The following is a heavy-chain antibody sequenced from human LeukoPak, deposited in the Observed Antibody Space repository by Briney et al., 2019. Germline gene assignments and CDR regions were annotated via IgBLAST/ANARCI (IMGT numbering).Heavy chain of an antibody. CDR1: GFTFSTYA. CDR3: SVYWSDCVSPMRYFDY. D-gene: IGHD2-21*01. V-gene: IGHV3-23*01. J-gene: IGHJ4*02. CDR2: IGDSDYST. Sequence: GSLRLSCATSGFTFSTYAMTWVRQAPGKGLEWVSAIGDSDYSTHYADSVKGRFTISRDNAKNTLFLQMNSLRGEDTAIYYCSVYWSDCVSPMRYFDYWGQGTLVTVSS.